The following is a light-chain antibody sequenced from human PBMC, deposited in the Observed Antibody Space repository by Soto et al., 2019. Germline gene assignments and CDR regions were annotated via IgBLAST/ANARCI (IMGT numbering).Light chain of an antibody. CDR3: SSYTSSSTLVV. J-gene: IGLJ2*01. V-gene: IGLV2-14*01. CDR1: SSDVGGYNY. Sequence: QSALTQPASVSGSPGQSITISCTGTSSDVGGYNYVSWYQQHPGKAPKLMIYDVSNRPSGVSNRFSGSKSGNTASLTISGLQAEDEADYYCSSYTSSSTLVVFGVGTK. CDR2: DVS.